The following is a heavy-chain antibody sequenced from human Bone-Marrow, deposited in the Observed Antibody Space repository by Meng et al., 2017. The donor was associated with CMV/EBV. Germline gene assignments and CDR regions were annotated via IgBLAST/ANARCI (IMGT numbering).Heavy chain of an antibody. V-gene: IGHV3-7*03. J-gene: IGHJ4*02. CDR3: AKDNEGYCTNGVCYTFDY. CDR2: IKQDGSEK. Sequence: GESLKISCAASGFTFSSYWMSWVRQAPGKGLEWVANIKQDGSEKYYVDSVKGRFTISRDNAKNSLYLQMNSLRAEDTALYYCAKDNEGYCTNGVCYTFDYWGQGTLVTVSS. CDR1: GFTFSSYW. D-gene: IGHD2-8*01.